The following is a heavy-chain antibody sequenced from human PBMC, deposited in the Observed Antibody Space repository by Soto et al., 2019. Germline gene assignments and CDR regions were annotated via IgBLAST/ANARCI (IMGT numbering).Heavy chain of an antibody. J-gene: IGHJ4*02. Sequence: GGSLRLSCAASGFTFSSYGMHWVRQAPGKGLEWVAVISYDGSNKYYADSVKGRFTISRDNSKNMLYLQMNSLRAEDTAVYYCAKDRLEQWLILDYWGQGTLVTVSS. CDR3: AKDRLEQWLILDY. CDR1: GFTFSSYG. V-gene: IGHV3-30*18. D-gene: IGHD6-19*01. CDR2: ISYDGSNK.